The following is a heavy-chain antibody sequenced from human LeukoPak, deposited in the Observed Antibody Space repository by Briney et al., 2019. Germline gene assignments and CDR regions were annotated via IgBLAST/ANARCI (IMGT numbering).Heavy chain of an antibody. CDR3: VKSRYTYSSSGDY. CDR1: GFTFSSYA. J-gene: IGHJ4*02. Sequence: PGGSLRLSCAASGFTFSSYAMIWVRQTPGKRLEWVSGITGSGSTTYYADSVKGRFTISRDNSKNTVFLQMNSLRAEDTAVYYCVKSRYTYSSSGDYWGQGTLVTVSS. CDR2: ITGSGSTT. D-gene: IGHD3-10*01. V-gene: IGHV3-23*01.